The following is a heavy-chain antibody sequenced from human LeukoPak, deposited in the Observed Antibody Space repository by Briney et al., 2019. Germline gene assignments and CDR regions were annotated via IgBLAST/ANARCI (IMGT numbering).Heavy chain of an antibody. CDR3: ARSPLLREVEPHYGMDV. CDR1: GGPISSYY. CDR2: IYTSGST. V-gene: IGHV4-4*07. D-gene: IGHD3-16*01. J-gene: IGHJ6*02. Sequence: SETLSLTCTVSGGPISSYYWSWIRQPAGKGLEWIGRIYTSGSTNYNPSLKSRVTMSVDTSKNQFSLKLSSVTAADTAVYYCARSPLLREVEPHYGMDVWGQGTTVTVSS.